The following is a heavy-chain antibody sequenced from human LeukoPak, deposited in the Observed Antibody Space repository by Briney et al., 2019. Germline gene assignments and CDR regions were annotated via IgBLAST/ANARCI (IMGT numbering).Heavy chain of an antibody. CDR1: GFTFSSYA. Sequence: PGGSLRLSCAASGFTFSSYAMSWVRQAPGKGLEWVSAISGSGGSTYYADSVKGRFTISRDNSKNMLYLQMNSLRAEDTAVYYCAREVVVPAAIYFDYWGQGTLVTVSP. J-gene: IGHJ4*02. CDR2: ISGSGGST. V-gene: IGHV3-23*01. CDR3: AREVVVPAAIYFDY. D-gene: IGHD2-2*02.